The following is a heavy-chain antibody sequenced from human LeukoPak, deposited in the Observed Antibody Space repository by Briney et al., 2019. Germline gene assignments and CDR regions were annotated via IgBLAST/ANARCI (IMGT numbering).Heavy chain of an antibody. D-gene: IGHD3-10*01. V-gene: IGHV3-23*01. J-gene: IGHJ4*02. CDR1: GFTFSSYG. CDR3: AKSMVRGIIILDFDY. Sequence: PGGSLRLSCAASGFTFSSYGMTWVRQAPGKGLEWVSGISGRGDSTYYADSVKGRFTISRDNSKNTLYLHMNTLRAEDTAIYYCAKSMVRGIIILDFDYWGQGTLVTVSS. CDR2: ISGRGDST.